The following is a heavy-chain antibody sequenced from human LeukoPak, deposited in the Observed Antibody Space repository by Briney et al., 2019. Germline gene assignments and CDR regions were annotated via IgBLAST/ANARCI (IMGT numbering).Heavy chain of an antibody. CDR2: IRYDGRGK. CDR1: RFTFSSYG. D-gene: IGHD2-15*01. V-gene: IGHV3-30*02. CDR3: AKDQDLYCSGGSCYSTLDY. J-gene: IGHJ4*02. Sequence: VGSLRLSCAASRFTFSSYGMHWVRQAPPKGLEWVSFIRYDGRGKYYADSVKGRFTISRDNSKNTLYLQMNSRRVEDTAVYYCAKDQDLYCSGGSCYSTLDYWGQGTLVTVSS.